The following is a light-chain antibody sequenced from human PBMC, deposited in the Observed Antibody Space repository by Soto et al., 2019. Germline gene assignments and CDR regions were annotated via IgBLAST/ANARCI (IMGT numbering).Light chain of an antibody. CDR2: DVS. J-gene: IGLJ2*01. V-gene: IGLV2-14*01. CDR3: SSYTSSSPWV. CDR1: SSDVAAYNF. Sequence: QSALTQPASVSGSPGQSVAISCTGTSSDVAAYNFVSWYQQHPGKAPKLMVFDVSNRPSGVSDRFSGSKSGNTASLTISGLQAEDEADYYCSSYTSSSPWVFGGGTKLTVL.